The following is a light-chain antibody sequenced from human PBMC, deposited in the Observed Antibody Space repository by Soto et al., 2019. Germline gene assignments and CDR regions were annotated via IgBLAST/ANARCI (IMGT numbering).Light chain of an antibody. CDR2: DAS. V-gene: IGKV3-11*01. CDR1: QSVSSY. Sequence: EIVLTQSPATLSLSPGERATLSCRASQSVSSYLAWYQQKPGQAPRLLIYDASNRATGIPARFSGSGSGTYFTLTISSLEPEDFAGYYCQQRSNWPPLTFGGGTKLEIK. J-gene: IGKJ4*01. CDR3: QQRSNWPPLT.